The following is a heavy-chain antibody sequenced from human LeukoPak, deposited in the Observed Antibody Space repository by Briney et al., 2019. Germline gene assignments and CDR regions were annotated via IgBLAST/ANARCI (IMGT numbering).Heavy chain of an antibody. CDR1: GYTFTRYG. CDR3: ARNLRSGDY. Sequence: ASVKVSCKASGYTFTRYGISWVRQAPGQGLEWMGLISAYNGNTNYAQKLQGRVTMTTDTSTSTAYIELSSLISDDTAMYYCARNLRSGDYWGQGTLVTVSS. V-gene: IGHV1-18*01. J-gene: IGHJ4*02. CDR2: ISAYNGNT.